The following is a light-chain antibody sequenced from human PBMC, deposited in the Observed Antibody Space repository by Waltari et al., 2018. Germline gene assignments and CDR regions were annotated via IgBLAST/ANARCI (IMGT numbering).Light chain of an antibody. CDR3: QQYNNYLMYT. J-gene: IGKJ2*01. Sequence: DIQFTQSPSFLSASVGDRVTITCRASHGISSYLAWYQQKPWKAPKLLIYAASTLQSGVPSRFSGSGSGTEFTLTISSLQPEDFAAYHCQQYNNYLMYTFGQGTKLEIK. CDR1: HGISSY. CDR2: AAS. V-gene: IGKV1-9*01.